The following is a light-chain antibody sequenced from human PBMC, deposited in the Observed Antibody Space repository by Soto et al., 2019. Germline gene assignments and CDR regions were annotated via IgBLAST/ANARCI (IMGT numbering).Light chain of an antibody. Sequence: QSVLTQPASVSGSPGQSITISCTGTSSDVGTNKYVSWYQQYPGKPPQLLIYEVTNRPLGVSNRFSGSKSGNTASLTISGLQAEDEADYYCSSYTTTITVFGGGTKVTVL. CDR2: EVT. J-gene: IGLJ3*02. CDR1: SSDVGTNKY. CDR3: SSYTTTITV. V-gene: IGLV2-14*01.